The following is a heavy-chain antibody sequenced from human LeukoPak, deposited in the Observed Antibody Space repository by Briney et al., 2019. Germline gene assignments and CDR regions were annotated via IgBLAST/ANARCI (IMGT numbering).Heavy chain of an antibody. CDR3: ARSGMVTHAFDM. Sequence: SQSLSLTRTVAGASVSSYYWSSIRHPAGGWLGWIGRIYTSGSTNYNPSVKSRVTMSVDTSKNQFSLKLSSVTAADTAVYYCARSGMVTHAFDMWGQGTMVTVSS. J-gene: IGHJ3*02. D-gene: IGHD5-18*01. V-gene: IGHV4-4*07. CDR1: GASVSSYY. CDR2: IYTSGST.